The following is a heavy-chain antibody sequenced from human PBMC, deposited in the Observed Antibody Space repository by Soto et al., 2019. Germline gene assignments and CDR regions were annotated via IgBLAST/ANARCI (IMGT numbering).Heavy chain of an antibody. V-gene: IGHV3-23*01. Sequence: PGGSLRLSSAASGFTFSIFAMSWVRQSPGKGLEWVSTISGSGGSTYYADAVKGRFSISRDNSMGTLYLQMKSLRVEDTAIYYCAKEVSLGSTVDIGYWGQGTLVTVSS. CDR2: ISGSGGST. J-gene: IGHJ4*02. D-gene: IGHD7-27*01. CDR3: AKEVSLGSTVDIGY. CDR1: GFTFSIFA.